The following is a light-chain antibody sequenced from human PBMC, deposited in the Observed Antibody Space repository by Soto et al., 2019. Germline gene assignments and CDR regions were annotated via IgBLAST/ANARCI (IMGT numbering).Light chain of an antibody. V-gene: IGKV1-12*01. CDR1: QGINSW. Sequence: DIPMTQSPSSVSASVGDRVTITCRASQGINSWLAWYQQKPGQAPKLLIYAASNLQSGVPSRFSGSGSGTDFPLTINSLQPEDFATYYCQQDISFPFTFGPGTRVHVK. CDR3: QQDISFPFT. J-gene: IGKJ3*01. CDR2: AAS.